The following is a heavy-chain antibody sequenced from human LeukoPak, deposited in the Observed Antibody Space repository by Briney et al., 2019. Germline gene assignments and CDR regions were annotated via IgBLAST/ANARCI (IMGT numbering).Heavy chain of an antibody. Sequence: SETLSLTCAVYGGSFSGYYWSWIRQPPGKGLEWIGEINHSGSTNYNPSLKSRVTISVDTSKNQFSLKLSSVTAADTAVYYCARGCRGIVAPINSFDPWGQGTLVTVSS. CDR2: INHSGST. D-gene: IGHD2-15*01. CDR1: GGSFSGYY. J-gene: IGHJ5*02. CDR3: ARGCRGIVAPINSFDP. V-gene: IGHV4-34*01.